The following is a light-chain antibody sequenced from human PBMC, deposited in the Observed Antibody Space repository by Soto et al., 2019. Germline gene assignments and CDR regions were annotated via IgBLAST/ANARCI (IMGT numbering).Light chain of an antibody. CDR2: GAS. Sequence: EIAMTQSPATLSVSLGERATLSCRASQYISNNLAWYQQRPGQAPSLLIYGASTRATGVPARFSGSGSGTDFLLSISGLQSEDSAVYYCLQYNHWSSITFGQGTRLEIK. CDR1: QYISNN. J-gene: IGKJ5*01. CDR3: LQYNHWSSIT. V-gene: IGKV3-15*01.